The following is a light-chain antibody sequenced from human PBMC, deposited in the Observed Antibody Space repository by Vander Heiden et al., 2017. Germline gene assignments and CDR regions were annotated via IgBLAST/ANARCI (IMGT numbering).Light chain of an antibody. CDR3: QQRDSTPTWT. CDR1: QSISSY. V-gene: IGKV1-39*01. CDR2: DAA. J-gene: IGKJ1*01. Sequence: DIQMPQSPSSLSASVGDRFPITCRASQSISSYLNWYQQKPGKAPKLLIYDAASWQSGGPARCSGSGAGTDVTTTISSRQHEDVATNYWQQRDSTPTWTFGQGTKVEIK.